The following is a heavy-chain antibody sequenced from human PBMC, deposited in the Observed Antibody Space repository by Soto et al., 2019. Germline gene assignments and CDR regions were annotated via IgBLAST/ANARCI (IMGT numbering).Heavy chain of an antibody. CDR3: ARGYCSGGSCYRGKFGTFDY. V-gene: IGHV4-39*01. D-gene: IGHD2-15*01. J-gene: IGHJ4*02. CDR1: GGSISSSSYY. Sequence: SETLSLTCTVSGGSISSSSYYWGWIRQPPGKGLEWIGSIYYSGSTYYNPSLKSRVTISVDTSKNQFSLKLSSVTAADTAVYYCARGYCSGGSCYRGKFGTFDYWGQGTLVTVSS. CDR2: IYYSGST.